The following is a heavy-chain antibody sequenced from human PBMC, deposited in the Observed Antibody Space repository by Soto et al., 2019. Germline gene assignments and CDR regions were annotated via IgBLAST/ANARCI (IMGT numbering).Heavy chain of an antibody. D-gene: IGHD1-26*01. CDR1: GGSISSSSYY. CDR3: ARHEAASSGVKWGIYDY. Sequence: PSETLSLTCTVSGGSISSSSYYWGWIRQPPGKGLEWIGSIYYSGSTYYNPSLKSRVTISVDTSKNQFSLKLSSVTAADTAVYYCARHEAASSGVKWGIYDYWGQGTLVTVSS. CDR2: IYYSGST. V-gene: IGHV4-39*01. J-gene: IGHJ4*02.